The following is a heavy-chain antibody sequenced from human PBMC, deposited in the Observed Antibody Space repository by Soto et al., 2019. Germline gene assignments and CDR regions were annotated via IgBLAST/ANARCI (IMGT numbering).Heavy chain of an antibody. J-gene: IGHJ6*02. D-gene: IGHD2-2*01. Sequence: ASVKVSCKASGYTFTSYSISWVRQAPGQGLEWMGWISAYNGNTNYAQKLQGRVTMTTDTSTSTAYMELRSLRSDDTAVYYCARDIRGLGIVVVPAAPRGYYYGMDVWGQGTTVTVSS. CDR1: GYTFTSYS. CDR3: ARDIRGLGIVVVPAAPRGYYYGMDV. CDR2: ISAYNGNT. V-gene: IGHV1-18*01.